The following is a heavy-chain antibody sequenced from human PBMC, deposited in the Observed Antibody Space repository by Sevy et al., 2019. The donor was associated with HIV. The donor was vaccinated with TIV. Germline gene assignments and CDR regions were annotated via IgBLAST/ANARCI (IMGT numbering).Heavy chain of an antibody. Sequence: GGSLRLSCAASGFTFSNYGMHWVRPAPGKGLEWVAVIWNDGSNKYYADSVKGRFTISRDNSKNTLYLQMNSLRVEDTAVYFCARGVDFNDRSAKRDFDYWGQGTLVTVSS. CDR2: IWNDGSNK. J-gene: IGHJ4*02. D-gene: IGHD3-22*01. V-gene: IGHV3-33*01. CDR1: GFTFSNYG. CDR3: ARGVDFNDRSAKRDFDY.